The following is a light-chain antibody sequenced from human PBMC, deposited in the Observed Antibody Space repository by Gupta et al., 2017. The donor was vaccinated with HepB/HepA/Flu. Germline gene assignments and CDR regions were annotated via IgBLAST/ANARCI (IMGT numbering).Light chain of an antibody. CDR2: TNN. CDR1: TSNIGSNS. Sequence: QSVLTQPPSASGTPGQRVTISCSGSTSNIGSNSVNWYQQLPGMAPKLLIYTNNQRPSGVPDRFSGSKSGTSASLAISGLQSEDEADYYCAARDDSLNGHVVFGGGTKLTVL. CDR3: AARDDSLNGHVV. J-gene: IGLJ2*01. V-gene: IGLV1-44*01.